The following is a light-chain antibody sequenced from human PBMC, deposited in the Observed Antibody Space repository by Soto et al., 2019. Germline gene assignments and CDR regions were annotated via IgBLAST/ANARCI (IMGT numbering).Light chain of an antibody. CDR2: GAS. Sequence: EVVMTQSPATLSASPGERATLSCWASETVATNLAWYQQKPGQAPRLLIFGASTRAAGISDRFRGSGSGTEFTLLISSLRSEDSGIYYCQQYFEWPPMTFGQGTKVEI. CDR1: ETVATN. CDR3: QQYFEWPPMT. V-gene: IGKV3-15*01. J-gene: IGKJ1*01.